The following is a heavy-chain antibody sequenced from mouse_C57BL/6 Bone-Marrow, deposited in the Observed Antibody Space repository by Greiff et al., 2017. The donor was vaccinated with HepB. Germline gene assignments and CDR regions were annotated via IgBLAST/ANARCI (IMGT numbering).Heavy chain of an antibody. CDR1: GYTFTSYW. CDR2: IYPGDGDT. J-gene: IGHJ2*01. D-gene: IGHD1-1*01. CDR3: ASTRSFDY. V-gene: IGHV1-87*01. Sequence: VKLMDSGAELARPGASVKLSCKASGYTFTSYWMQWVKQRPGQGLEWIGAIYPGDGDTSYTQKFKGKATLTADKSSSTAYMQLSSLASEDSAVYYCASTRSFDYWGQGTTLTVSS.